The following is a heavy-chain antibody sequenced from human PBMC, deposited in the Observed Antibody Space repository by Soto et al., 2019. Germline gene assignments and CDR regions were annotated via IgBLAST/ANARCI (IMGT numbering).Heavy chain of an antibody. CDR1: GFTFSSYA. D-gene: IGHD3-22*01. CDR3: ASRGGYYDSSGYYHDGAFDI. V-gene: IGHV3-30-3*01. J-gene: IGHJ3*02. Sequence: QVQLVESGGGVVQPGRSLRLSCAASGFTFSSYAMHWVRQAPGKGLEWVAVISYDGSNKYYADSVKGRFTISRDNSKNTLYLQMNSLRAEDTAVYYCASRGGYYDSSGYYHDGAFDIWGQGTMVTVSS. CDR2: ISYDGSNK.